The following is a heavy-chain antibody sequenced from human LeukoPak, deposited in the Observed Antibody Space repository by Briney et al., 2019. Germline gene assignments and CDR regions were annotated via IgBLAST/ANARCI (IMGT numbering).Heavy chain of an antibody. J-gene: IGHJ4*02. CDR3: AKDWDQLLYYFDY. V-gene: IGHV3-7*03. D-gene: IGHD2-2*01. CDR1: GFTFSRYW. Sequence: GGSLRLSCAASGFTFSRYWMSWVRQAPGKGLEWVASINQDESAKFYVDSVRGRFTISRDNAKNSLFLQMSSLRADDTAVYYCAKDWDQLLYYFDYWGQGTLVTVSS. CDR2: INQDESAK.